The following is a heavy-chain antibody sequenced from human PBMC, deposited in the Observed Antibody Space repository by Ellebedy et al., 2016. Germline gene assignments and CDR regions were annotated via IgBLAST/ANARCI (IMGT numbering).Heavy chain of an antibody. D-gene: IGHD3-10*01. CDR3: ARGGTSGALDI. J-gene: IGHJ3*02. CDR1: GFTFSSYW. Sequence: GGSLRLXCAASGFTFSSYWMHWVRQVPGKGLVWVSRISSDGSSTSYADSVKGRFTISRDNAKNTLYLQMNSLRAEDTAVYHCARGGTSGALDIWGQGTMVTVSS. V-gene: IGHV3-74*01. CDR2: ISSDGSST.